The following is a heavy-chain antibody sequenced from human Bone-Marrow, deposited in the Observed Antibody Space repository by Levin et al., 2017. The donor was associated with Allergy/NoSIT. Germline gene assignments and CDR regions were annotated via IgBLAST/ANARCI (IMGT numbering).Heavy chain of an antibody. Sequence: SETLSLTCTVSGGSISSGDYYWSWIRQPPGKGLEWIGYIYYSGSTYYNPSLKSRVTISVDTSKNQFSLKLSSVTAADTAVDYCARGSLRIPYDAFDIWGQGTMVTVSS. CDR2: IYYSGST. D-gene: IGHD2-15*01. J-gene: IGHJ3*02. CDR3: ARGSLRIPYDAFDI. V-gene: IGHV4-30-4*01. CDR1: GGSISSGDYY.